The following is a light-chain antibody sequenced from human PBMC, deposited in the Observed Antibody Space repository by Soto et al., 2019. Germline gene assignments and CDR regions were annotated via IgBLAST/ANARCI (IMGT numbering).Light chain of an antibody. Sequence: EVVLTQSPATLSLSPGERATLSCRASQSVSDYTAWFQQKPGQPPRLVIYEASNRATGIPDRFSGSGSGTDFTLTISSLYPEDFAVYYCQQRNNWPWTFGQGTKVEIK. CDR3: QQRNNWPWT. CDR1: QSVSDY. CDR2: EAS. V-gene: IGKV3-11*01. J-gene: IGKJ1*01.